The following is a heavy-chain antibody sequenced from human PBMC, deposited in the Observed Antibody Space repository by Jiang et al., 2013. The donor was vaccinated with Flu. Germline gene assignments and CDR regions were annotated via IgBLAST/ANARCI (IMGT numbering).Heavy chain of an antibody. CDR1: GGSFSGYY. CDR3: ARGDYGGNSTPLGMVV. V-gene: IGHV4-34*01. J-gene: IGHJ6*02. CDR2: INQSGST. Sequence: LLKPSETLSLTCAVYGGSFSGYYWSWIRQPPGKGLEWIGEINQSGSTNYKSSLKSRVTISIDTSKNQFSLRLSSVTAADTAVYYCARGDYGGNSTPLGMVVWGQGTTVTVSS. D-gene: IGHD4-23*01.